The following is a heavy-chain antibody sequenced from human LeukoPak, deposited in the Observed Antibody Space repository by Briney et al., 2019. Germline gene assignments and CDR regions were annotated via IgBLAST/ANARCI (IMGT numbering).Heavy chain of an antibody. D-gene: IGHD6-19*01. Sequence: GGSLRLSCAASGFTFSTYVMNWFRQAPGKGLEWVSTISVGAEYIFYADSVKGRFTISRDNSKNTLYLQMNSLRAEDTAVYYCARPHIAVAGTYYFDYWGQGTLVTVSS. CDR3: ARPHIAVAGTYYFDY. V-gene: IGHV3-23*01. J-gene: IGHJ4*02. CDR2: ISVGAEYI. CDR1: GFTFSTYV.